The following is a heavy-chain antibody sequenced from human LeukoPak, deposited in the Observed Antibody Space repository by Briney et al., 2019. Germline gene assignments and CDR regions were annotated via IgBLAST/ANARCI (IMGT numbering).Heavy chain of an antibody. Sequence: GGSLRLSCAASGFTVSSNYMSWVRQAPGKGLEWVSVIYSGGSTYYADSVKGRFTISRDNSKNTLYLQMNSLRAEDTAVYYCAREGRGIAVAGSLGGAFDIWGQGTMVTVSS. V-gene: IGHV3-66*01. J-gene: IGHJ3*02. CDR3: AREGRGIAVAGSLGGAFDI. CDR2: IYSGGST. D-gene: IGHD6-19*01. CDR1: GFTVSSNY.